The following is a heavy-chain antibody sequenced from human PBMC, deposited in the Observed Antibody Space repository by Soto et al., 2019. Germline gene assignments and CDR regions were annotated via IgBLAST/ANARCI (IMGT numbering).Heavy chain of an antibody. V-gene: IGHV4-34*01. CDR1: GGSFSGYY. Sequence: SETLSLTCAVYGGSFSGYYSSWIRQPPGKGLEWMGEINHSGSTNYNPSLKSRVTISVDTSKNQFSLKLSSVTAADTAVYYCARVRYCSSTSCYGLDYWGQGTLVTVSS. J-gene: IGHJ4*02. CDR2: INHSGST. CDR3: ARVRYCSSTSCYGLDY. D-gene: IGHD2-2*01.